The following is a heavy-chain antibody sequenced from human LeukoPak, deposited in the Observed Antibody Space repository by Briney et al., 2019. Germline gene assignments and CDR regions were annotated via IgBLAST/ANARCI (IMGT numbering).Heavy chain of an antibody. CDR1: GDSISSGGYY. D-gene: IGHD3-22*01. CDR2: IYYSGST. CDR3: ARHYYDSSGFTTD. V-gene: IGHV4-31*03. J-gene: IGHJ4*02. Sequence: PSETLSLTCTVSGDSISSGGYYWSWIRQHPGKGLEWIGYIYYSGSTYYNPSLKSRVTISVDTSKNQFSLKLSSVTAADTAVYYCARHYYDSSGFTTDWGQGTLVTVSS.